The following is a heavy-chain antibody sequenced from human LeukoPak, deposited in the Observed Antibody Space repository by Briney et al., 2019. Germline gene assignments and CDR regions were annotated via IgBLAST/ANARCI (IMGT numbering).Heavy chain of an antibody. CDR2: ISSTDSTI. CDR1: GFIFSTYS. Sequence: GGSLRLSCAASGFIFSTYSMNWVRQAPGKGLEWVSYISSTDSTIYYADSVQGRSTISRDNAKNSLYLLMNSLRAEDTAVYYCARDLDGAVAFDIWGQGTMVTVSS. CDR3: ARDLDGAVAFDI. J-gene: IGHJ3*02. V-gene: IGHV3-48*01. D-gene: IGHD1-1*01.